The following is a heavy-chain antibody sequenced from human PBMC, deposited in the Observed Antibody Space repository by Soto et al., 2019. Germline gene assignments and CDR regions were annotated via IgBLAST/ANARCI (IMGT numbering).Heavy chain of an antibody. D-gene: IGHD4-4*01. V-gene: IGHV1-18*01. J-gene: IGHJ4*02. CDR1: GYTFTSYG. Sequence: ASVKVTCKGLGYTFTSYGISWVRQAPGQGLEWMGWIRPNDGHTNYAQKFQDRVTMTRDTSTTTVYMDLRSLGSDDTAVYYCAIIGSGDYSDFDYWGQGTLVTVSS. CDR3: AIIGSGDYSDFDY. CDR2: IRPNDGHT.